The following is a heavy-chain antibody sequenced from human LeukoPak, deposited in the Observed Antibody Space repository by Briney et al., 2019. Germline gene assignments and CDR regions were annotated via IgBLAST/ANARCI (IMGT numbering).Heavy chain of an antibody. D-gene: IGHD2-2*01. CDR2: INPSGGST. CDR1: GYTFTSYY. Sequence: ASVKVSCKASGYTFTSYYMHWVRQAPGQGLEWMGTINPSGGSTSYAQKFQGRVTMTRDTSTSTVYMELSSLRSEDTAVYYCARRGETAVVPAATFFDYWGQGTLVTVSS. J-gene: IGHJ4*02. V-gene: IGHV1-46*01. CDR3: ARRGETAVVPAATFFDY.